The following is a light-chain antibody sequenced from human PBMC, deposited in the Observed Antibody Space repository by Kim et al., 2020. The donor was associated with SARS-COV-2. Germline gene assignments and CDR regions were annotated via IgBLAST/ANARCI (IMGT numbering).Light chain of an antibody. CDR2: GAS. J-gene: IGKJ2*01. CDR3: QQYGFSPNT. V-gene: IGKV3-20*01. CDR1: QSVSSY. Sequence: EIVLTQSPGTLSLSPGERATLSCRASQSVSSYLAWYQQKPGQAPRLLIHGASSRATGIPDRFSGSGSGTDFTLTISRLEPEDLAVYYCQQYGFSPNTFGQGTKLEIK.